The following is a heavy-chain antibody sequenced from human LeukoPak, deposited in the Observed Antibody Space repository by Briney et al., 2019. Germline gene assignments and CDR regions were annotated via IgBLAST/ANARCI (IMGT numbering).Heavy chain of an antibody. Sequence: GGSLRLSCAASGLTFSSHWMTWVRQAPGKGLEWVANIKQDGSEKYYVDSVKGRFTISRDNAKNSLYLQMNSLRAEDTAVYYCARRGSYFMFDYWGQGTLVTVSS. D-gene: IGHD1-26*01. J-gene: IGHJ4*02. V-gene: IGHV3-7*01. CDR2: IKQDGSEK. CDR3: ARRGSYFMFDY. CDR1: GLTFSSHW.